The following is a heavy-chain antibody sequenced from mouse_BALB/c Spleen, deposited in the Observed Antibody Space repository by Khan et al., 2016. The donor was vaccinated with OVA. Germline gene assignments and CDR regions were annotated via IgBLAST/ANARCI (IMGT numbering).Heavy chain of an antibody. V-gene: IGHV1S136*01. CDR1: GYTFTNYV. D-gene: IGHD4-1*01. J-gene: IGHJ3*01. CDR3: AREASSWDFSFPY. CDR2: INPDNAGT. Sequence: VQLQQSGPELVEPGASVKLSCKASGYTFTNYVIHWVKQKPGQGLEWIGYINPDNAGTRYNEKFKGKATLTSDISSTSAYMELRSLSSEGSAVGCCAREASSWDFSFPYWGQGTLVTVSA.